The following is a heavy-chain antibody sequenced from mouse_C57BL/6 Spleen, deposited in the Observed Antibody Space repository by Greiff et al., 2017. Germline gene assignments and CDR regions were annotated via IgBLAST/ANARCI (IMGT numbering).Heavy chain of an antibody. CDR2: IYPGSGST. CDR1: GYTFTSYW. J-gene: IGHJ4*01. V-gene: IGHV1-55*01. D-gene: IGHD1-1*01. Sequence: QVQLQQPGAELVKPGASVKMSCKASGYTFTSYWITWVKQRPGQGLEWIGDIYPGSGSTNYNEQFKSKATLTVDTSSSTAYMQLSSLTSEDSAVYYWAGGRRSSYAMDYWGQGTSVTVSS. CDR3: AGGRRSSYAMDY.